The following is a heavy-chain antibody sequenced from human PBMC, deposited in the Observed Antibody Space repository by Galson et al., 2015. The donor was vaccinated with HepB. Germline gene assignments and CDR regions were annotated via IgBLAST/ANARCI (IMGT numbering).Heavy chain of an antibody. V-gene: IGHV7-4-1*02. CDR3: ARESVTMVQGVNHIYDY. CDR1: GYTFTSYA. J-gene: IGHJ4*02. D-gene: IGHD3-10*01. Sequence: SVKVSCKASGYTFTSYAMNWVRQAPGQGLEWMGWINTNTGNPTYAQGFTGRFVLSLDTSVSTAYLQISSLKAEDTAVYYCARESVTMVQGVNHIYDYWGQGTLVTVSS. CDR2: INTNTGNP.